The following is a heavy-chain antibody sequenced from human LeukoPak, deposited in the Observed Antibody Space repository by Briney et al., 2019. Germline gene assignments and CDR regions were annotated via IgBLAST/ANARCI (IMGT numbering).Heavy chain of an antibody. V-gene: IGHV3-23*01. CDR2: ISGSGGST. J-gene: IGHJ5*02. CDR1: GFTFSSYA. Sequence: GGSLRLSCAASGFTFSSYAMSWVRQAPGKGLEWVSAISGSGGSTYYADSVKGRFTISRDNSKNTLYLQMNSLRAEDMAVYYCAKDLGYDFRRGNWFDPWGQGTLVTVSS. D-gene: IGHD3-3*01. CDR3: AKDLGYDFRRGNWFDP.